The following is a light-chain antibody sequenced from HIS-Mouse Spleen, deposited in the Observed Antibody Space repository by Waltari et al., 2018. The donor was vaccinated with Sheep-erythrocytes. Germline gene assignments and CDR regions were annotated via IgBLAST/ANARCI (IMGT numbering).Light chain of an antibody. V-gene: IGLV2-8*01. J-gene: IGLJ3*02. Sequence: QSALTQPPSASGSPGQSVTISCTGTSSDVGGYNYVSCYQQHPGKAPNLRIYEVRTRPSGGHDRCAGSKSGNTASLTVSGRQAEDEADYYCSSDAGSNNWVFGGGTKLTVL. CDR3: SSDAGSNNWV. CDR1: SSDVGGYNY. CDR2: EVR.